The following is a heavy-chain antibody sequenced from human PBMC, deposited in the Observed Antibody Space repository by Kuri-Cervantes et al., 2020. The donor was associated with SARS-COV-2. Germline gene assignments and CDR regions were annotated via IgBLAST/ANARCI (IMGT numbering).Heavy chain of an antibody. D-gene: IGHD6-19*01. CDR2: ISAYNGNT. CDR3: ARESGRSKEAGY. CDR1: GYTFTSYG. J-gene: IGHJ4*02. Sequence: ASVKVSCQASGYTFTSYGISWVRQAPGQGLEWMGWISAYNGNTNYAQKLQGRVTMTTDTSTSTAYMGLRSLRADVTAVDYCARESGRSKEAGYWGQGTLVTVSS. V-gene: IGHV1-18*01.